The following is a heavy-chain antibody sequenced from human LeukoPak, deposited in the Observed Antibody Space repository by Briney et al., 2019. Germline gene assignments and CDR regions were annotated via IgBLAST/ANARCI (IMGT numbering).Heavy chain of an antibody. CDR2: IYSSGST. J-gene: IGHJ5*02. D-gene: IGHD3-10*01. CDR3: ARGGYYGSGNDFRFDP. CDR1: GASISSSNYY. V-gene: IGHV4-39*07. Sequence: SETLSLTCAVSGASISSSNYYWGWVRQSPGKGLEWIGNIYSSGSTNYNPSLKSRVTISVDTSKSQFSLKLSSVTAADTAIYYCARGGYYGSGNDFRFDPWGQGTLVTVSS.